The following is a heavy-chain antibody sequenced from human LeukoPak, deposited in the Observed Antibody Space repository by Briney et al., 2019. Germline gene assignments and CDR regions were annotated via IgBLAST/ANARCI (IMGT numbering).Heavy chain of an antibody. CDR3: AKEALELTHFDY. CDR1: GFTFSGSA. Sequence: GGSLKLSCAASGFTFSGSAIHWVRQSSGKGLEWVGQIDKKDKGYATATAYAASVKGRFTISRDDSKNTLYLQMNSLRAEDTAVYYCAKEALELTHFDYWGRGTLVTVSS. D-gene: IGHD1-7*01. CDR2: IDKKDKGYATAT. J-gene: IGHJ4*02. V-gene: IGHV3-73*01.